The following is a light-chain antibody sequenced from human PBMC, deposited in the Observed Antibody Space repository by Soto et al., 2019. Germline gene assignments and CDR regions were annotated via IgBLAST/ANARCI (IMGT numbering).Light chain of an antibody. V-gene: IGKV1-5*01. Sequence: DIQMTQSPSTLSASVGDRVTITCRASQSISSWLAWYQQKPGKAPKLLIYDASSLESGVPSRFSGSGSGTEFTFTISSLQPDDFATYYCHHYNSYSPGKFGQGTTGDIK. CDR2: DAS. J-gene: IGKJ1*01. CDR1: QSISSW. CDR3: HHYNSYSPGK.